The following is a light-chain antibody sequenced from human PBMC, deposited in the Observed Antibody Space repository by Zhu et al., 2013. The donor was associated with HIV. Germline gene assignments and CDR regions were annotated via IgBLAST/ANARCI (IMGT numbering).Light chain of an antibody. J-gene: IGKJ1*01. CDR3: QQYNNWPWT. CDR1: QSISSSH. V-gene: IGKV3-15*01. Sequence: EIVLTQSPGTLSLSPGERATLSCRASQSISSSHLAWYQQKPGQAPRLLIYGASTRATGIPARFSGSGSGTEFTLTISSLQSEDFGVYYCQQYNNWPWTFGQGTKVEIK. CDR2: GAS.